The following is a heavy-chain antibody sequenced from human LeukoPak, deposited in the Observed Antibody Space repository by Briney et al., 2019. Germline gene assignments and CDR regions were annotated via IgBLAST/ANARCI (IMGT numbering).Heavy chain of an antibody. CDR1: GFTFSSYA. Sequence: GGSLTLSCAASGFTFSSYAMSWVRQAPGKGLEWVSAISGSGGSTYYADSLKGRFTISRDNSKNTLYLQMNSLRAEDTAVYYGAKVPVSGNLYYFDYGGQGTLVTVSS. CDR2: ISGSGGST. J-gene: IGHJ4*02. V-gene: IGHV3-23*01. D-gene: IGHD4-23*01. CDR3: AKVPVSGNLYYFDY.